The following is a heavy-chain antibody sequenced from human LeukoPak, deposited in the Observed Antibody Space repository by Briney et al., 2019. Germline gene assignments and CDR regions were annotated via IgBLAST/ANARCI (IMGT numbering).Heavy chain of an antibody. J-gene: IGHJ3*02. D-gene: IGHD3-10*01. CDR1: GGSISSYY. CDR3: ARVLFYYGSGTESGAFDI. V-gene: IGHV4-59*01. CDR2: IYYSGST. Sequence: SETLSLTCTVSGGSISSYYWSWIRQPPGKGLEWIGYIYYSGSTNYNPSLKSRVTISVDTSKNQFSLKLSSVTAADTAVYYCARVLFYYGSGTESGAFDIWGQGTMVTVSS.